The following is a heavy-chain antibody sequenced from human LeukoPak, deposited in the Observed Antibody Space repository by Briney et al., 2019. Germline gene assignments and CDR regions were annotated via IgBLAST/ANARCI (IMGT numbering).Heavy chain of an antibody. D-gene: IGHD6-13*01. CDR1: GFTFSSYE. CDR2: ISSSGSTI. J-gene: IGHJ3*02. CDR3: ARDSEYSSSFAFDI. Sequence: GGSLRLSCAASGFTFSSYEMNWVRQAPGKGLEWVSYISSSGSTIYYADSVKGRFTISRDNAKNSLYLQMNSLRAEDTAVYYCARDSEYSSSFAFDIWGQGTMVTVSS. V-gene: IGHV3-48*03.